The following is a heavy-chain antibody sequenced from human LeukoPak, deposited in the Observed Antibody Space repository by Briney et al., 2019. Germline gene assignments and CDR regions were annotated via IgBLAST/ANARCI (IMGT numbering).Heavy chain of an antibody. D-gene: IGHD3-10*01. CDR2: INHSGST. CDR3: ARQRILWFGELYYGMDV. V-gene: IGHV4-34*01. Sequence: SETLSLTCAVYGGSFSGYYWSWIRQPPGKGLEWIGEINHSGSTNYNPSLKSRVTISVDTSKNQFSLKLSSVTAADTAVYYCARQRILWFGELYYGMDVWGQGTTVTVSS. CDR1: GGSFSGYY. J-gene: IGHJ6*02.